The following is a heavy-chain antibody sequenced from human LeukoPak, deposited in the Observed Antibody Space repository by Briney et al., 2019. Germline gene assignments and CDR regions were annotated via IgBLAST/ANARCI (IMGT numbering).Heavy chain of an antibody. CDR2: ISGSGGST. D-gene: IGHD5-18*01. J-gene: IGHJ4*02. V-gene: IGHV3-23*01. CDR1: GFTFSSYG. Sequence: GRSLRLSCAASGFTFSSYGMHWVRQAPGKGLEWVSAISGSGGSTYYADSVKGRFTISRDNSKNTLYLQMNSLRAEDTAVYYCAKGYSYGYHAYYWGQGTLVTVSS. CDR3: AKGYSYGYHAYY.